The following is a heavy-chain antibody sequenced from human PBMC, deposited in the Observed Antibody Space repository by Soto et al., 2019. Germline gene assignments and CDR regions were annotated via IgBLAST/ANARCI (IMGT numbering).Heavy chain of an antibody. Sequence: SETLSLTCAVYGGSFSGYYWSCIRQPPGKGLEWIGEINHSGSTNYNPSLKSRVTISVDTSKNQFSLKLSSVTAADTAVYYCARRRDSSSDYGMEVWGQGTTVTVSS. CDR2: INHSGST. CDR3: ARRRDSSSDYGMEV. J-gene: IGHJ6*02. CDR1: GGSFSGYY. D-gene: IGHD6-13*01. V-gene: IGHV4-34*01.